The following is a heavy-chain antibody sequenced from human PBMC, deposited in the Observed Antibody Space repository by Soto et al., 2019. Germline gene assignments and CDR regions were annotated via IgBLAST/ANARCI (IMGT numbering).Heavy chain of an antibody. CDR2: ITSDGKSK. V-gene: IGHV3-74*01. Sequence: GGSLRLSCAASGFNFSNHWMHWVRQRPAEGLVWASRITSDGKSKAYAESVKGRFAISRDNAKNTLYLQMNGLTAEDTAVYYCARESGDWPLNWFDPWGQGTLVTVSS. D-gene: IGHD2-21*02. CDR3: ARESGDWPLNWFDP. J-gene: IGHJ5*02. CDR1: GFNFSNHW.